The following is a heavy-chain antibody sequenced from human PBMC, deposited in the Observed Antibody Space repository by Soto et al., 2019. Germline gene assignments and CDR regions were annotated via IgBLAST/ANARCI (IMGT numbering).Heavy chain of an antibody. Sequence: QVQLVQSGPEVKRPRSSVKVSCEASGLTYSSHVISWVRQAPGQGLEWMGGIIPLFGIPNYAQKFQGRLTITADKSTSTAYMELSSLRSEDTAVYYCARGVVDTNVVFKWFDPWGQGTLVTVSS. CDR1: GLTYSSHV. CDR3: ARGVVDTNVVFKWFDP. V-gene: IGHV1-69*17. CDR2: IIPLFGIP. D-gene: IGHD2-15*01. J-gene: IGHJ5*02.